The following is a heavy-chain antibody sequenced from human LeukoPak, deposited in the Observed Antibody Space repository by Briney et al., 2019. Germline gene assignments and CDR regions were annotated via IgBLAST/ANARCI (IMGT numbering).Heavy chain of an antibody. V-gene: IGHV1-2*02. CDR1: GYTFTGYY. D-gene: IGHD3-3*01. CDR3: ARDSRVTIFGVAPGDY. J-gene: IGHJ4*02. CDR2: INPNSGGT. Sequence: GASVKVSCKASGYTFTGYYMHWVRQAPGQGLEWMGWINPNSGGTNCAQKFQGRVTMTRDTSISTAYMELSRLRSDDTAVYYCARDSRVTIFGVAPGDYWGQGTLVTVSS.